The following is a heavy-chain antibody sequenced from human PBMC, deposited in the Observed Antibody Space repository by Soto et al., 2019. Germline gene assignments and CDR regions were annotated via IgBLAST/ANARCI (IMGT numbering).Heavy chain of an antibody. D-gene: IGHD6-19*01. Sequence: EVQLLESGGCLVQPGGSLRLSCEASGFIFSNYAMTWVRQAAGKGLEWVSSISGPGGSTYYADSVQGRFTISRDNSKNTLFLQMHSLRADDTALYFCARDERIAVAGTDTWGQGILVTVTS. J-gene: IGHJ5*02. V-gene: IGHV3-23*01. CDR2: ISGPGGST. CDR3: ARDERIAVAGTDT. CDR1: GFIFSNYA.